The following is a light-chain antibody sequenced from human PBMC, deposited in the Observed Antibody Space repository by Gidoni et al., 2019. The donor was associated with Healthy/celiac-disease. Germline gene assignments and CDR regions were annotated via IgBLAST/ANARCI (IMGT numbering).Light chain of an antibody. CDR1: QDISNY. Sequence: DIQMTQSPSSLSASVGDRVTITCQARQDISNYLNWYQQKPGKAPKLLIYDASNLETGVPSRFSGSGSGTDFTFTSSSLQPEDIATYYCQQYDNLPITFGQGTRLEIK. CDR2: DAS. V-gene: IGKV1-33*01. J-gene: IGKJ5*01. CDR3: QQYDNLPIT.